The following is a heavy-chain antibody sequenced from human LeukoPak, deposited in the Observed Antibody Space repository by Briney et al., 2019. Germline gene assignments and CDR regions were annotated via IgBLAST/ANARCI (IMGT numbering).Heavy chain of an antibody. CDR1: GFTFSDYS. V-gene: IGHV3-30*02. Sequence: GGSLRLSCASSGFTFSDYSMHWVRQAPGKGRKWVAFIRYDGNNKYYADSVKGRFTISRDNSKNMLCLEMTSLSTEDTAVYYCAKGQHIVTTISQEGFEYWGQGTLVTVST. CDR2: IRYDGNNK. D-gene: IGHD5-12*01. CDR3: AKGQHIVTTISQEGFEY. J-gene: IGHJ4*02.